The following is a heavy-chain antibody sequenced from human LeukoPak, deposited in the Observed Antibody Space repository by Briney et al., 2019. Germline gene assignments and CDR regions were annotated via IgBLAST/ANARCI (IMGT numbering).Heavy chain of an antibody. CDR2: IRSKANSYAT. CDR1: GFTFSSYA. CDR3: TIGYCSSTSCYTRGY. J-gene: IGHJ4*02. D-gene: IGHD2-2*02. Sequence: GGSLRLSCAASGFTFSSYAMSWVRQAPGKGLEWVGRIRSKANSYATAYAASVKGRFTISRDDSKNTAYLQMNSLKTEDTAVYYCTIGYCSSTSCYTRGYWGQGTLVTVSS. V-gene: IGHV3-73*01.